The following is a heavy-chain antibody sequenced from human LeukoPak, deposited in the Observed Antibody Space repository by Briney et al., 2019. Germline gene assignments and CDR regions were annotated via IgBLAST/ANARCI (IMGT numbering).Heavy chain of an antibody. V-gene: IGHV4-59*08. D-gene: IGHD2-21*02. CDR1: GGSISSYY. J-gene: IGHJ4*02. CDR2: IYYSGST. CDR3: ARHGDREIDY. Sequence: SSETLSLTCTVSGGSISSYYWSWIRQPPGKGLEWIGYIYYSGSTNYNPTLKSRVTISVDTSKNQFSLKLSSVTAADTAVYYCARHGDREIDYWGQGTLVTVSS.